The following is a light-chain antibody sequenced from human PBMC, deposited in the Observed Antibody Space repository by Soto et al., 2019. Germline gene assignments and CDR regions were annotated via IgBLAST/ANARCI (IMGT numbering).Light chain of an antibody. V-gene: IGKV3-11*01. CDR3: HQRQSWPRT. CDR2: QTS. CDR1: QYINTR. Sequence: EIVLTQSPATLSSFPGDRVTLSCRASQYINTRLAWYQHRPGQAPRLLIYQTSIRAAGIPARFSASGSGKDFTLTISDVQPEDFALYYCHQRQSWPRTFGQGTKVDI. J-gene: IGKJ1*01.